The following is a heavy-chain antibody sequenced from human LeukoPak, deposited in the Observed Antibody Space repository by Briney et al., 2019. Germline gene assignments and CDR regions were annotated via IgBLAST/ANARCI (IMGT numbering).Heavy chain of an antibody. CDR2: IRYDGSNK. CDR1: GFTFSTYG. Sequence: GGSLRLSCAASGFTFSTYGMHWVRQAPGKGLEWVAFIRYDGSNKYYADSVKGRFTISRDNSKNTLYLQMNSLRAEDTAVYHCAKVHCSGGSCYSVLDYWGQGTLVTVSS. V-gene: IGHV3-30*02. D-gene: IGHD2-15*01. CDR3: AKVHCSGGSCYSVLDY. J-gene: IGHJ4*02.